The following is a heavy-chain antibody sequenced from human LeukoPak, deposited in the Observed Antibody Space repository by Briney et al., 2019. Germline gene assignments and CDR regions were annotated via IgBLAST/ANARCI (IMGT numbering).Heavy chain of an antibody. D-gene: IGHD6-6*01. CDR3: ARGPPGIAARPTSDYYYYGMDV. J-gene: IGHJ6*02. V-gene: IGHV1-8*01. CDR1: GYTFTSFD. Sequence: ASVKVSCKASGYTFTSFDFNWVRQATGQGLEWMGWMKSNNGHTGYAQKFQGRVTMTRNTSISTAYMELSSLRSEDTAVYYCARGPPGIAARPTSDYYYYGMDVWGQGTTVTVSS. CDR2: MKSNNGHT.